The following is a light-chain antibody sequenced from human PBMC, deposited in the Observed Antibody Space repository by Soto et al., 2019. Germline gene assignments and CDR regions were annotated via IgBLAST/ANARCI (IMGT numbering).Light chain of an antibody. J-gene: IGKJ5*01. CDR3: QQYGTTIT. Sequence: EIVLTQSPGTLSLSPGERATLSCRASQSFSSSYLAWYQQKPGQAPRLLIYGASSRATVIPDRFSGSGSGTDFTLTISRLETEDFAVYYCQQYGTTITFGQGTRLEI. V-gene: IGKV3-20*01. CDR1: QSFSSSY. CDR2: GAS.